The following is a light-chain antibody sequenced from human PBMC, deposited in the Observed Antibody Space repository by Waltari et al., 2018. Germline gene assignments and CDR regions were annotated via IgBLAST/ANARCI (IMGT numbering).Light chain of an antibody. CDR2: AAS. V-gene: IGKV1-16*02. J-gene: IGKJ4*01. Sequence: DIQMTQSPSSLSASVGDRVTIPCRSSQGISTYLAWFQQKPGTAPKSLIYAASSLQSGVPSKFSGSGSGTDFTLTISSLQPEDFATYYCQQYYSYPLTFGGGTKVEIK. CDR1: QGISTY. CDR3: QQYYSYPLT.